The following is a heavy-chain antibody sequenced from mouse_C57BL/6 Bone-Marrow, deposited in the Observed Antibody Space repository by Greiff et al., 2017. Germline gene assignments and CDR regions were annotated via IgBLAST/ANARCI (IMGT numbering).Heavy chain of an antibody. D-gene: IGHD1-1*01. J-gene: IGHJ3*01. V-gene: IGHV5-4*01. CDR2: ISDGGSYT. Sequence: EVKVVESGGGLVKPGGSLKLSCAASGFTFSSYAMSWVRPTPEKRLEWVATISDGGSYTYYPDNVKGRFTISRDNAKNHLYLHMSHLKSEDTAMYYCAIERNYGSSWGFAYWGQGTLVTGSA. CDR1: GFTFSSYA. CDR3: AIERNYGSSWGFAY.